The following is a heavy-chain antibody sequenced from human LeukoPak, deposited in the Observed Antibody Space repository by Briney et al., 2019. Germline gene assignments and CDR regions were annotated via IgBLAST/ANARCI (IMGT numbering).Heavy chain of an antibody. J-gene: IGHJ4*02. V-gene: IGHV1-8*01. D-gene: IGHD3-10*01. CDR2: MNPNSCYT. CDR1: GYTFHSYD. CDR3: AREPRRFGD. Sequence: ASVKVSCKASGYTFHSYDINWVRPATGQGLEWLGYMNPNSCYTGYAQKFQGRVTITSDTSILTAYMELGSLRSGDTAVYYCAREPRRFGDWGQGSLVTVSS.